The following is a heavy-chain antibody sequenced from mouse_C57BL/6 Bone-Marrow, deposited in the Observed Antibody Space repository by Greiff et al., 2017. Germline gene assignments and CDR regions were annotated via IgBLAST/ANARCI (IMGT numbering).Heavy chain of an antibody. CDR2: IYPGSGST. V-gene: IGHV1-55*01. Sequence: QVHVKQPGAELVKPGASVKMSCKASGYTFTSYWITWVKQRPGQGLEWIGDIYPGSGSTNYNEKFKSKATLTVDTSSSTAYMQLSSLTSEDSAVYYCARYGGYLPPWFAYWGQGTLVTVSA. CDR1: GYTFTSYW. J-gene: IGHJ3*01. CDR3: ARYGGYLPPWFAY. D-gene: IGHD2-3*01.